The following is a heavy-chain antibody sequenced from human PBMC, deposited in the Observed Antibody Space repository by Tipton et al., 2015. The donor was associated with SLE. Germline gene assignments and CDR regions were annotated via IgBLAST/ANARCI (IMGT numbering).Heavy chain of an antibody. CDR3: ARVRGNWYSNFNYGMDV. D-gene: IGHD6-13*01. CDR1: GGSLTHYY. J-gene: IGHJ6*02. CDR2: VYTSGST. Sequence: TLSLTCTVSGGSLTHYYWSWIRQPAGKGLEWIGRVYTSGSTNYNPSLKSRVTMSVDTSKNQFSLKLSSVTAADTAVYYCARVRGNWYSNFNYGMDVWGQGTTVTVSS. V-gene: IGHV4-4*07.